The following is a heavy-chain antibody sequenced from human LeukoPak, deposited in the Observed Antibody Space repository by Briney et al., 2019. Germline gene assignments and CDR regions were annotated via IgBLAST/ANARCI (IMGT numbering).Heavy chain of an antibody. Sequence: SETLTLTCTVSGGSISSSYYYWGWIRQPPGKGLDWIRSIFYSGSTYYNPSLKSRVTISLDTLKNQFYLRLSSVTAADTAVYYCARHSAVTTFIFDYWGQGTLVTVSS. J-gene: IGHJ4*02. CDR3: ARHSAVTTFIFDY. CDR1: GGSISSSYYY. V-gene: IGHV4-39*01. CDR2: IFYSGST. D-gene: IGHD4-17*01.